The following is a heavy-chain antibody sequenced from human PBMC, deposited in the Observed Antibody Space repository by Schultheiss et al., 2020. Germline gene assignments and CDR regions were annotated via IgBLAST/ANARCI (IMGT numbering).Heavy chain of an antibody. CDR2: ISSSGSTI. Sequence: GGSLRLSCAASGFTFSSYAMSWVRQAPGKGLEWVSYISSSGSTIYYADSVKGRFTISRDNAKNSLYLQMNSLRAEDTAVYYCARDRYSYGPLGNYYYYYGMDVWGQGTTVTVSS. J-gene: IGHJ6*02. CDR1: GFTFSSYA. D-gene: IGHD5-18*01. V-gene: IGHV3-48*04. CDR3: ARDRYSYGPLGNYYYYYGMDV.